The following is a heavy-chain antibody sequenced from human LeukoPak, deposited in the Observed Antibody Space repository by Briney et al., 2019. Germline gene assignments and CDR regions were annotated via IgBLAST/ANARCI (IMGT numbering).Heavy chain of an antibody. CDR1: GFTLSNFW. J-gene: IGHJ3*01. CDR2: INTDGSST. D-gene: IGHD1-26*01. Sequence: PGGCLRLSCSASGFTLSNFWIHWVRQAPGKRLVWVSRINTDGSSTNYADSVKGRFAVSRDNAKNTLYLQMNSLRVEDTAVYYCARVIGWDEPFDLWGQGTMVTVSS. V-gene: IGHV3-74*01. CDR3: ARVIGWDEPFDL.